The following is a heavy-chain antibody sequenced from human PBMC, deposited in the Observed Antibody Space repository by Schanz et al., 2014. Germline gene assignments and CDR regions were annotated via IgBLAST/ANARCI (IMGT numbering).Heavy chain of an antibody. V-gene: IGHV3-74*01. CDR2: TNGDGTNV. CDR1: GFTLSSYW. Sequence: EVKLVESGGGAVRPGGSLRLSCAASGFTLSSYWMHWVRQVPGKGLEWVSCTNGDGTNVKYADSVKGRFTISRDNAKKTLSLQMISLRAEDTAIYFCTRSYYDFSWGSYRFRAFDIWGQGTTVTVSS. D-gene: IGHD3-16*02. J-gene: IGHJ3*02. CDR3: TRSYYDFSWGSYRFRAFDI.